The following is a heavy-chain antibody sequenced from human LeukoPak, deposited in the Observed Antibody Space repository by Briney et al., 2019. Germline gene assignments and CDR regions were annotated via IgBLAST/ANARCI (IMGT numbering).Heavy chain of an antibody. D-gene: IGHD1-26*01. CDR1: GYSISSGYY. CDR2: IFHSGNT. Sequence: PSETLSLTCTVSGYSISSGYYWGWIRQPPGKGLEWIGSIFHSGNTYYNPSLKSRVAISVDTSKNQFSLKLSSVTAADTAVYYCARDKISGVAYYYMDVWGKGTTVTISS. CDR3: ARDKISGVAYYYMDV. V-gene: IGHV4-38-2*02. J-gene: IGHJ6*03.